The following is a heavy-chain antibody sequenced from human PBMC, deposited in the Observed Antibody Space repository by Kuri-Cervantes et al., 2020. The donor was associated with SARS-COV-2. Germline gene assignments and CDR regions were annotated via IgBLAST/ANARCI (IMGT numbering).Heavy chain of an antibody. CDR3: AKDLHSNYYYYYMDV. CDR2: LSGSGGST. Sequence: GGSLRLSCAASGLTFSSYAMSWVRQAPGKGLEWVSALSGSGGSTYCADSVKGRFTISRDNSKNTLYLQMNSLRAEDTAVYYCAKDLHSNYYYYYMDVWGKGTTVTVSS. J-gene: IGHJ6*03. D-gene: IGHD4-11*01. V-gene: IGHV3-23*01. CDR1: GLTFSSYA.